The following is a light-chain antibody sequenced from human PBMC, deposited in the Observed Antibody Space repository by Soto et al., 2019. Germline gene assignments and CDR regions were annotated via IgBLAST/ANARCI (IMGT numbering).Light chain of an antibody. Sequence: DIQLTQSPSFLSASVGDRVTISCRASQDMSTYVAWYQQKPGEAPKLLIYGASTLRSGVPSRFSGSESGAVFTLTISSLQPEDFATYYCQQLHSYPITFGQGTRLE. V-gene: IGKV1-9*01. CDR2: GAS. J-gene: IGKJ5*01. CDR1: QDMSTY. CDR3: QQLHSYPIT.